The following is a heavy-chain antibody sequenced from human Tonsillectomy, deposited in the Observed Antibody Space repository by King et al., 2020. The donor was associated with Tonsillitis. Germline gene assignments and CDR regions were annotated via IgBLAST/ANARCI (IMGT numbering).Heavy chain of an antibody. D-gene: IGHD2-15*01. Sequence: QLQESGPGLVKPSETLSLTCTVSGASISSSSYYWGWIRQPPGKGLEWIGSIYYSGSTYYNPSLKSRVTISVDTSKNQFSLKLSSVTAADTAVYYCAGHDDCSGGSCYHAHFDYWGQGTLVTVSS. J-gene: IGHJ4*02. CDR1: GASISSSSYY. CDR3: AGHDDCSGGSCYHAHFDY. CDR2: IYYSGST. V-gene: IGHV4-39*01.